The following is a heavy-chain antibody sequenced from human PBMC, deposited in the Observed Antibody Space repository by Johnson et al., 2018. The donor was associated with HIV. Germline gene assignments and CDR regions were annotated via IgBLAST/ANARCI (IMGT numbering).Heavy chain of an antibody. CDR1: GFSFSNYA. CDR3: AKDLGANKDDEWATDYYDLSVAYPVPDPRAVVGAFDV. D-gene: IGHD3/OR15-3a*01. CDR2: VSSDGSNK. Sequence: QVQLVESGGGVVQPGRSLRLSCAASGFSFSNYAMDWVRQAPDKGLEWVAVVSSDGSNKNYADSVKGRFTMSRDNSKNPVYLKMNSLRSEDTGVYYCAKDLGANKDDEWATDYYDLSVAYPVPDPRAVVGAFDVWGQGTMVTVSS. V-gene: IGHV3-30*18. J-gene: IGHJ3*01.